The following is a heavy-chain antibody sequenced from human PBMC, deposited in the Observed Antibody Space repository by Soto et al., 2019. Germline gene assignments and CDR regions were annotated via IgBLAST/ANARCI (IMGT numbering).Heavy chain of an antibody. J-gene: IGHJ3*02. Sequence: QVQLQESGPGLVKPSETLSLTCTVSGASIRSYYWSWIRQPPGKGLEWIGHMFYTGSTKYNPSLTSRVTVSIDTSKNQFSLRLNSVTAADTAVYYCARVGGAPLGAFDIWCQGTMVTVSS. D-gene: IGHD1-26*01. CDR1: GASIRSYY. V-gene: IGHV4-59*01. CDR2: MFYTGST. CDR3: ARVGGAPLGAFDI.